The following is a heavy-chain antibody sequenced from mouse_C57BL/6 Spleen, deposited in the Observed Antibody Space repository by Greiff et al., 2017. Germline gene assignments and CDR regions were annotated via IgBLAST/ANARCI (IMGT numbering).Heavy chain of an antibody. CDR2: ISDGGSYT. D-gene: IGHD4-1*01. Sequence: EVQGVESGGGLVKPGGSLKLSCAASGFTFSSYAMSWVRQTPEKRLEWVATISDGGSYTYYPDNVKGRFTISRDNAKNNLYLQMSHLKSEDTAMYYCASVTGTGYYFDYWGQGTTLTVSS. CDR1: GFTFSSYA. J-gene: IGHJ2*01. CDR3: ASVTGTGYYFDY. V-gene: IGHV5-4*01.